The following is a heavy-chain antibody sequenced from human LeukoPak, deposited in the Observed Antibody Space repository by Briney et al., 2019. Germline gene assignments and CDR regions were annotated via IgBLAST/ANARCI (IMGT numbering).Heavy chain of an antibody. D-gene: IGHD3-16*02. CDR3: AREEHYRRYFAL. J-gene: IGHJ2*01. CDR1: GFPFSNYG. Sequence: GGTLRLSCAASGFPFSNYGMNWVRQAPGKGLEWVSGITGSGITTYYGDSVKGRFTISRDNSKNTLYLQMNTLRAEDTAVYFCAREEHYRRYFALWGRGTLVTVSS. V-gene: IGHV3-23*01. CDR2: ITGSGITT.